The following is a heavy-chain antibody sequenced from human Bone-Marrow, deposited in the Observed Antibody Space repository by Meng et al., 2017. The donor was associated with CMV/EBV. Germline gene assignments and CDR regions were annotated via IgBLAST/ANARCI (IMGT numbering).Heavy chain of an antibody. Sequence: SETLSLTCTVSGGSISSYYWSWIRQPPGKGLEWIGYIYYSGSTNYNPSLKSRVTISVDTSKNQFSLKLSSVTAADTAVYYCARVGYSGSYHDAFDIWGQGTMVTV. V-gene: IGHV4-59*12. D-gene: IGHD1-26*01. J-gene: IGHJ3*02. CDR1: GGSISSYY. CDR3: ARVGYSGSYHDAFDI. CDR2: IYYSGST.